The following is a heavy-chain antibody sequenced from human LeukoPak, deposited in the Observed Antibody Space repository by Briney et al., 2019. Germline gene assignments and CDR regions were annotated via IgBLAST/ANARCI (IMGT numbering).Heavy chain of an antibody. J-gene: IGHJ5*02. V-gene: IGHV1-46*01. CDR1: GRMFITYN. D-gene: IGHD1-1*01. CDR3: ARDHSIDDKSWWLDP. Sequence: RGSLRLSCAASGRMFITYNMHWVRQGPGQGLEWMGVINPNGDYTMYAQKFQGRVTVTRDMSSRTDYMELGSLRSDDTAVYYCARDHSIDDKSWWLDPWGQGTLVIVSS. CDR2: INPNGDYT.